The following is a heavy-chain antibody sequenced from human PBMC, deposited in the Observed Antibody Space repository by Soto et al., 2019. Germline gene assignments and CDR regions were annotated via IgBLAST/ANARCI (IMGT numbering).Heavy chain of an antibody. J-gene: IGHJ6*03. CDR3: AGRYCTNGVCYTNYYYYIDV. D-gene: IGHD2-8*01. CDR1: GFTFSTYA. Sequence: EVQLLESGGGLVQPGGSLRLSCAASGFTFSTYAMSWVRQAPGKGLEWVSTITTSGGNTYYADSVQSRFTISRENSKNALYLHMNSLRDEDTAVYYCAGRYCTNGVCYTNYYYYIDVWGKGTTVTVSS. CDR2: ITTSGGNT. V-gene: IGHV3-23*01.